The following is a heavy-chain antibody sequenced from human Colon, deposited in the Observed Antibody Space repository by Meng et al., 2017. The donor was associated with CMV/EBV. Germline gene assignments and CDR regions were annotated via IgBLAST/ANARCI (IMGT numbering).Heavy chain of an antibody. J-gene: IGHJ4*02. V-gene: IGHV1-2*06. CDR3: ASSQGDSNYGIDY. CDR2: INPGTGDT. CDR1: GYTFIGYY. D-gene: IGHD4-11*01. Sequence: ASVKVSCKASGYTFIGYYLHWVRQAPGHGLEWMGRINPGTGDTDYAQIFQGRVTMTRDTSINTAYMELSRLRSDDTAVYYCASSQGDSNYGIDYWGQGTLVTVSS.